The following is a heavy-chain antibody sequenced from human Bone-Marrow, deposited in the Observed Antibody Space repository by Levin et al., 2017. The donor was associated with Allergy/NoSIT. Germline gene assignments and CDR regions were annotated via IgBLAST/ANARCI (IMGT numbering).Heavy chain of an antibody. CDR2: MNPNSGNT. Sequence: GESLKISCKASGYTFTSYDINWVRQATGQGLEWMGWMNPNSGNTGYAQKFQGRVTMTRNTSISTAYMELSSLRSEDTAVYYCARGWWLRDYWGQGTLVTVSS. CDR1: GYTFTSYD. CDR3: ARGWWLRDY. D-gene: IGHD2-8*02. J-gene: IGHJ4*02. V-gene: IGHV1-8*01.